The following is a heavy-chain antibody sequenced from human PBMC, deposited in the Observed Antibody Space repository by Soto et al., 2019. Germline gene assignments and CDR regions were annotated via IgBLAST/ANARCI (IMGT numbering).Heavy chain of an antibody. CDR3: ATDFWSGYYLYYFDY. CDR2: IIPIFGTA. J-gene: IGHJ4*02. D-gene: IGHD3-3*01. V-gene: IGHV1-69*01. CDR1: GGTFSSYA. Sequence: QVQLVQSGAEVQKPGSSVKVSCKASGGTFSSYAISWVRQAPGQGLEWMGGIIPIFGTANYAQKFQGRVTITADESTSTAYMELSSLRSEDTAVYYCATDFWSGYYLYYFDYWGQGTLVTVSS.